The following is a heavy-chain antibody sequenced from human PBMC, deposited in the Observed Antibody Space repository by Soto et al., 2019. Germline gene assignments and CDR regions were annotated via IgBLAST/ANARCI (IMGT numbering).Heavy chain of an antibody. CDR3: ARHVYGFWSSHHNPRYYYGMDV. J-gene: IGHJ6*02. D-gene: IGHD3-3*01. CDR2: VWYDGSNK. Sequence: PGGSLRLSCAASGFTFSSYGMHWVRQAPGKGLEWVAVVWYDGSNKYYADSVKGRFTISRDNSKNTLYLQMNSLRAEDTAVYYCARHVYGFWSSHHNPRYYYGMDVWGQGTTVTVSS. V-gene: IGHV3-33*01. CDR1: GFTFSSYG.